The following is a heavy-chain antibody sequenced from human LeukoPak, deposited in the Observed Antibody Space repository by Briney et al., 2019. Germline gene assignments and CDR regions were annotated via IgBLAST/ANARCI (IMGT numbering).Heavy chain of an antibody. D-gene: IGHD1-26*01. J-gene: IGHJ5*02. V-gene: IGHV4-61*01. Sequence: SQTLSLTCTVSGGSISSGSYYWSWIRQPPGKGLEWIGYIYYSGSTNYNPSLKSRVTISVDTSKNQFSLKLSSVTAADTAVYYCARGQGATVPLVGKNWFDPWGQGTRVIVSS. CDR2: IYYSGST. CDR1: GGSISSGSYY. CDR3: ARGQGATVPLVGKNWFDP.